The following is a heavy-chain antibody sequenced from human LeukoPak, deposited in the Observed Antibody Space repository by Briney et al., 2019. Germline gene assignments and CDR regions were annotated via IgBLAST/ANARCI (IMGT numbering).Heavy chain of an antibody. J-gene: IGHJ4*02. CDR2: IYPGDSDT. CDR1: GYRFTIYW. CDR3: ARSIIEYSSSSLGY. V-gene: IGHV5-51*01. D-gene: IGHD6-6*01. Sequence: GESLQISCEGSGYRFTIYWIAWVRQMPGKGLEWMGIIYPGDSDTRFSPSFQGQVTISADKSISTAYLQWSSLKASDTAMYYCARSIIEYSSSSLGYWGQGTLVTVSS.